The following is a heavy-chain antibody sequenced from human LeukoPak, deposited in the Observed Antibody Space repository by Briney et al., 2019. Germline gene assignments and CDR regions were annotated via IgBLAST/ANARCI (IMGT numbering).Heavy chain of an antibody. Sequence: GGSLRLSCAASGFTFSSYSMHWVRQAPGKGLEWVAVISHDGSNKYYADSVKGRFTISRDNSKNTLYLQMNSLRAEDTAVYYCARGVRIVGARGYYYYYGMDVWGQGTTVTVSS. V-gene: IGHV3-30-3*01. CDR1: GFTFSSYS. CDR2: ISHDGSNK. D-gene: IGHD1-26*01. CDR3: ARGVRIVGARGYYYYYGMDV. J-gene: IGHJ6*02.